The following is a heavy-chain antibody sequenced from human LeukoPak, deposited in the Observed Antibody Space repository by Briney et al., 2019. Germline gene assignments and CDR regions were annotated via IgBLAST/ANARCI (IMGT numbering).Heavy chain of an antibody. CDR2: IIPIFGTA. Sequence: GASVKVSCKASGGTFSSYAISWVRQAPGLGLEWMGGIIPIFGTANYAQKFQGRVTITADESTSTAYMELSSLRSEDTAVYYCARTNYDFWSGYYLSYYYYGMDVWGQGTTVTVSS. CDR1: GGTFSSYA. J-gene: IGHJ6*02. D-gene: IGHD3-3*01. CDR3: ARTNYDFWSGYYLSYYYYGMDV. V-gene: IGHV1-69*13.